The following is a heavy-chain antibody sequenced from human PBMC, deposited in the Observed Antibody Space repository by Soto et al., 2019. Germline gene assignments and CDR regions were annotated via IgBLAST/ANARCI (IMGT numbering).Heavy chain of an antibody. Sequence: WGSLRLSCAASGFTFSSYAMSWFRQAPGQWLEWVSASSGSGGSKYYADSVKGRFTISRDNSKNTLYLQMNSLRAEDTAVYYCAKDKIGSSSPADYFQHWGQGXLVTVHS. J-gene: IGHJ1*01. CDR3: AKDKIGSSSPADYFQH. V-gene: IGHV3-23*01. CDR1: GFTFSSYA. CDR2: SSGSGGSK. D-gene: IGHD6-6*01.